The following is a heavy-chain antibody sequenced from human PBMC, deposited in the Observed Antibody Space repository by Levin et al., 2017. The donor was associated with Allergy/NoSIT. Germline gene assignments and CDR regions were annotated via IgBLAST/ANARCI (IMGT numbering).Heavy chain of an antibody. Sequence: PGGSLRLSCAASGFTFSSYWMHWVRQAPGKGLVWVSRINSDGSSTSYADSVKGRFTISRDNAKNTLYLQMNSLRAEDTAVYYCARDPSYYYGSGSYLFPVYWGQGTLVTVSS. D-gene: IGHD3-10*01. CDR3: ARDPSYYYGSGSYLFPVY. CDR1: GFTFSSYW. V-gene: IGHV3-74*01. CDR2: INSDGSST. J-gene: IGHJ4*02.